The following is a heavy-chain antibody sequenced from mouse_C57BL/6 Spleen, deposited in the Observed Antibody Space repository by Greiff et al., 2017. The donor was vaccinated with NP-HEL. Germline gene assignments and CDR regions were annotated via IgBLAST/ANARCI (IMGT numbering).Heavy chain of an antibody. D-gene: IGHD1-1*01. Sequence: QVQLQQSGAELARPGASVKMSCKASGYTFTSYTMHWVKQRPGQGLEWIGYINPSSGYTKYNQKFKDKATLTADKSSSTAYMQLSSLTSEDSAVYYCAPLTTVVARDYWGQGTTLTVAS. V-gene: IGHV1-4*01. J-gene: IGHJ2*01. CDR1: GYTFTSYT. CDR2: INPSSGYT. CDR3: APLTTVVARDY.